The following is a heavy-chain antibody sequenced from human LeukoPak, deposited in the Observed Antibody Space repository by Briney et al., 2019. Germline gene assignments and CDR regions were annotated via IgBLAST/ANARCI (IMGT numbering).Heavy chain of an antibody. CDR3: VRDAGPAPLFDL. J-gene: IGHJ5*02. D-gene: IGHD6-13*01. CDR2: TYYRSKWYN. Sequence: SQTLSLTCAISGDSVSNSGVAWYWIRQSPSRGLEWLGRTYYRSKWYNDYAVSLKSRIAINPDTAKNQFSLQLNSVTPDDTGVYYCVRDAGPAPLFDLWGLGTLVTVSS. V-gene: IGHV6-1*01. CDR1: GDSVSNSGVA.